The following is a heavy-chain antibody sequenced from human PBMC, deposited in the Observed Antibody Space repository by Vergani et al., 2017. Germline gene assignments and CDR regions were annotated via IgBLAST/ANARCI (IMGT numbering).Heavy chain of an antibody. Sequence: QVQLVESGGGVVQPGRSLRLSCAASGFTFSSYAMHWVRQAPGKGLEWVAVISYDGSNKYYADSVKGRFTISRDNSKNTLYLQMNSLRAEDTAVYYCARAGGXDILTGYYIPYYYGMDVWGQGTTVTVSS. J-gene: IGHJ6*02. CDR2: ISYDGSNK. D-gene: IGHD3-9*01. CDR1: GFTFSSYA. CDR3: ARAGGXDILTGYYIPYYYGMDV. V-gene: IGHV3-30-3*01.